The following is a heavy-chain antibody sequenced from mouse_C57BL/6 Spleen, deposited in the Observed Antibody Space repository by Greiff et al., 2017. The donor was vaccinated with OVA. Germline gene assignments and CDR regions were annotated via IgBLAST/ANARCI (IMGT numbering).Heavy chain of an antibody. D-gene: IGHD3-2*02. V-gene: IGHV1-54*01. Sequence: QVQLQQSGAELVRPGTSVKVSCKASGYAFTNYLIEWVKQRPGQGLEWIGVINPGSGGTNYTEKFKGKATLTADKSSSTAYMQLSSLTSEDSAVYFCASLDSSGYGWFAYWGKGTLVTVSA. CDR3: ASLDSSGYGWFAY. J-gene: IGHJ3*01. CDR1: GYAFTNYL. CDR2: INPGSGGT.